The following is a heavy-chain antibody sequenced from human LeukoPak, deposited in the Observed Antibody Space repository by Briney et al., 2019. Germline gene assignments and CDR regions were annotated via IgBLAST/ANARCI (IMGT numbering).Heavy chain of an antibody. Sequence: GGSLRLSCAASGFTFSNYAMTWVRQAPGKGLEWVSGIGGSGRGGTTYYADSVKGRFTISRDNSKNTLYLQMNSLRAEDTAVYYCANTGVGISYYWGQGTLVTVSS. V-gene: IGHV3-23*01. D-gene: IGHD2-15*01. CDR2: IGGSGRGGTT. CDR3: ANTGVGISYY. CDR1: GFTFSNYA. J-gene: IGHJ4*02.